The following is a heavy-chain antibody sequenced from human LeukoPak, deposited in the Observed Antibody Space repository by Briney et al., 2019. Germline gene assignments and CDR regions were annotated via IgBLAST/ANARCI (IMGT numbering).Heavy chain of an antibody. CDR2: IYYSGST. D-gene: IGHD5-18*01. J-gene: IGHJ4*02. Sequence: SETLSLTCTVSGGSISSYYWSWIRQPPGKGLEWIGYIYYSGSTNYNPSLKSRVTISVDTSKNQFSLKLSPVTAADTAVYYCARSGPGYSYGYYFDYWGQGTLVTVSS. CDR1: GGSISSYY. V-gene: IGHV4-59*01. CDR3: ARSGPGYSYGYYFDY.